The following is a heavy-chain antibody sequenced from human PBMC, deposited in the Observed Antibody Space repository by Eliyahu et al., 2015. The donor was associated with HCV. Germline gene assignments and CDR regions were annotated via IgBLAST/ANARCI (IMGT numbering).Heavy chain of an antibody. CDR2: IKSKTDGGTT. CDR3: TTGAPRGFDYYLDV. D-gene: IGHD3-10*01. J-gene: IGHJ6*03. CDR1: XFTFSXPW. Sequence: EVQLVESGGGLVKPGGSLRLSCAASXFTFSXPWMSWVRQAPGKGLEWIGRIKSKTDGGTTDYAAPVKGRFTISRDDSKSTLYLQMNSLKTEDTAVYYCTTGAPRGFDYYLDVWGQGTTATVSS. V-gene: IGHV3-15*01.